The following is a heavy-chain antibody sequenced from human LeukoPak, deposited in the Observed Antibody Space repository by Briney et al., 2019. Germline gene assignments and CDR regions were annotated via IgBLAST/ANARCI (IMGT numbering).Heavy chain of an antibody. CDR1: GFTFDDYA. CDR3: AKSALYDSSGYLDY. D-gene: IGHD3-22*01. Sequence: GGSLRLSCAASGFTFDDYAMHWVRQAPGKGLEWVSGISWNSDSIGYADSVKGRFTISRDNAKNSLYLQMNSLRAEDTALYYCAKSALYDSSGYLDYWGQGTLVTVSS. J-gene: IGHJ4*02. V-gene: IGHV3-9*01. CDR2: ISWNSDSI.